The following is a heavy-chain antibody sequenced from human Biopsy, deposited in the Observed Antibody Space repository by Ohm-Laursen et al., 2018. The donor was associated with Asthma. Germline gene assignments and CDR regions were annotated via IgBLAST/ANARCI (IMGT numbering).Heavy chain of an antibody. V-gene: IGHV1-3*04. CDR2: VNTGNGDT. D-gene: IGHD3-9*01. Sequence: GASVKVSCKASGYNFISFAIHWVRQAPGQRLEWMGWVNTGNGDTKYSQKFQGRVTITRDTSASTAYMELRSLRSEDTATHYCARTYYDFLTGQVKDVFGVWGQGTMVTVSS. CDR3: ARTYYDFLTGQVKDVFGV. CDR1: GYNFISFA. J-gene: IGHJ3*01.